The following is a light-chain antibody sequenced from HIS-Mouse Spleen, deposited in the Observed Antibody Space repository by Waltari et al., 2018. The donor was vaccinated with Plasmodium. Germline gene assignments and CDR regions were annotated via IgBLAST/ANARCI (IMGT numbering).Light chain of an antibody. CDR3: QQYNNWSFT. J-gene: IGKJ3*01. V-gene: IGKV3-15*01. CDR2: GSS. Sequence: EIVMTQSPATLSVSPGERATLSCRASQSVSSNLAWYQQKPVQAHRLLIYGSSTRATGIPARFSGSGSGTEFTLTISSLQSEDFAVYFCQQYNNWSFTFGPGTKVDIK. CDR1: QSVSSN.